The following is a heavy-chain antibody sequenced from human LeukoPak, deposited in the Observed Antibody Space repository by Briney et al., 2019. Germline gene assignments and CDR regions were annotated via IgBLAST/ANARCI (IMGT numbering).Heavy chain of an antibody. CDR1: GYTFTSYD. D-gene: IGHD2-15*01. V-gene: IGHV1-8*01. CDR3: ARGPLEFCSGGSCYSGRNWFDP. J-gene: IGHJ5*02. Sequence: ASVKVSCKASGYTFTSYDINWVRQATGQGLEWMGWMNPNSGNTGYAQKFQGRVTMTRNTSISTAYMELSSLRFDDTAVYYCARGPLEFCSGGSCYSGRNWFDPWGQGTLVTVSS. CDR2: MNPNSGNT.